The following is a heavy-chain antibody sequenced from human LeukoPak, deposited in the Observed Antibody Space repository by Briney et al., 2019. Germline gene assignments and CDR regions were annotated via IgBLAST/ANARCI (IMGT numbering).Heavy chain of an antibody. Sequence: PGGSLRLSCAASGFTSSSYGMHWVRQAPGKGLEWVAVIWYDGSNKYYADSVKGRFTISRDNSKNTLYLQMNSLRAEDTAVYYCARDLDYGGNSIGDYYYYGMDVWGQGTTVTVSS. V-gene: IGHV3-33*01. J-gene: IGHJ6*02. CDR1: GFTSSSYG. D-gene: IGHD4-23*01. CDR3: ARDLDYGGNSIGDYYYYGMDV. CDR2: IWYDGSNK.